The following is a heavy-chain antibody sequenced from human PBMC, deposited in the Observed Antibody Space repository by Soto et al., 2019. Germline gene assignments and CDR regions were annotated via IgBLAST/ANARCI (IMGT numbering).Heavy chain of an antibody. V-gene: IGHV3-74*03. Sequence: EVKLVESWGGLVQPGGSLRLSCAASGFTFRTSWMYWVRQPPGKGLVWVSRINDDGSTTTYADSVKGRFTISRDNAKNTLFMQMDSLRAEDMGVYYCARGNYGPDSWGQGTLVTVSS. CDR2: INDDGSTT. CDR3: ARGNYGPDS. D-gene: IGHD3-10*01. J-gene: IGHJ4*02. CDR1: GFTFRTSW.